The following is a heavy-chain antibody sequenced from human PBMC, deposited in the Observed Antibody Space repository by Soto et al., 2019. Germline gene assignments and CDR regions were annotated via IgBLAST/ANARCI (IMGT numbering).Heavy chain of an antibody. CDR1: GYTLTELS. D-gene: IGHD6-19*01. V-gene: IGHV1-24*01. CDR2: FDPEDGET. J-gene: IGHJ3*02. Sequence: GASVNVSCKVSGYTLTELSMHWVRQAPGKGLEWMGGFDPEDGETIYAQKFQGRVTMTEDTSTDTAYMELSSLRSEDTAVYYCATVYVIAVAGTVEGFDIWGQGNMLTISS. CDR3: ATVYVIAVAGTVEGFDI.